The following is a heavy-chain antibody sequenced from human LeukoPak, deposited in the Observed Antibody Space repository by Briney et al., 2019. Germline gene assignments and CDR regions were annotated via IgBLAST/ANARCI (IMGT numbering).Heavy chain of an antibody. D-gene: IGHD5-12*01. J-gene: IGHJ4*02. CDR2: ISGSGGST. V-gene: IGHV3-23*01. CDR3: AKDPGYSGYDWDY. Sequence: GGSLRLSCAASGFTFSSYGMSWVRQAPGKGLEWVSAISGSGGSTYCADSVKGRFTISRDNSKNTLYLQMNSLRAEDTAVYYCAKDPGYSGYDWDYWGQGTLVTVSS. CDR1: GFTFSSYG.